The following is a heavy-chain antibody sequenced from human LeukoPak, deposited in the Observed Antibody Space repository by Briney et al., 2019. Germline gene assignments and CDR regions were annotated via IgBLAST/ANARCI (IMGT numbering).Heavy chain of an antibody. CDR2: ISYDGSNK. CDR3: AKWAEAYYYGSGTYYFDY. D-gene: IGHD3-10*01. CDR1: GFTFSSYA. V-gene: IGHV3-30*04. J-gene: IGHJ4*02. Sequence: GGSLRLSCAASGFTFSSYAMHWVRQAPGKGLEWVAVISYDGSNKYYADSVKGRFTISRDNSKNTLYLQMNSLRAEDTAVYYCAKWAEAYYYGSGTYYFDYWGQGTLLTVSS.